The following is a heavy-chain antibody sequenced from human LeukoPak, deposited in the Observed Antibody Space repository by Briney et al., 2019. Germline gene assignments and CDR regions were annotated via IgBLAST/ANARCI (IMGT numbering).Heavy chain of an antibody. J-gene: IGHJ4*02. CDR2: LYPDDSDT. CDR1: GYTFSNFW. CDR3: ARGRGGFHGWENFNF. V-gene: IGHV5-51*01. Sequence: HGESLQLSCKASGYTFSNFWIGWVRQTPGKGLEWMGVLYPDDSDTRYSPSFQGQVTISADRSIRTAYLQWRSLKASDTGLYYCARGRGGFHGWENFNFGGRGTLVTVSS. D-gene: IGHD6-19*01.